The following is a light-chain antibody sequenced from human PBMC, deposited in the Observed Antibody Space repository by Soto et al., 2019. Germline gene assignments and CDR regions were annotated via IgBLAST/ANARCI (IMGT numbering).Light chain of an antibody. CDR1: QSVSHNY. J-gene: IGKJ1*01. CDR2: GAS. V-gene: IGKV3-20*01. Sequence: EIVLTQSPGTLSLSPGERATLSCRASQSVSHNYLAWYQQKPGQSPTLLIYGASSRATGIPDRFSGSGSGTDFILTISRLEPEDFAVYYCQQYDRSWTFGQGTKVE. CDR3: QQYDRSWT.